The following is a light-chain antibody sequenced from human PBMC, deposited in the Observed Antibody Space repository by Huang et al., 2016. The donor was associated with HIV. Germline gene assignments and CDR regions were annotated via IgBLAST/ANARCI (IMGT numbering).Light chain of an antibody. V-gene: IGKV3-15*01. CDR2: GSS. Sequence: ENLMTHSPSTLSVSPGESATLSCRASQSVFKNLAWYQQKPGQAPKLRIYGSSTRAAGIPARFSGSGSGTDFTLTISSLQSEDFAVYYCQQYNTSPRTFGQGTKVEV. CDR3: QQYNTSPRT. J-gene: IGKJ1*01. CDR1: QSVFKN.